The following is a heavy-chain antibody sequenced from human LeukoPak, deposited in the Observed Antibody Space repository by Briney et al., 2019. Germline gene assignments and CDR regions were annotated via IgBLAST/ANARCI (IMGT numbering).Heavy chain of an antibody. CDR1: GGSFSGDY. J-gene: IGHJ6*02. CDR3: ARVITMVRGVIIREDV. Sequence: SETLSLTCAVYGGSFSGDYWSWIRQPPGKGLEWIGEINHSGSTNYNPSLKSRVTISVDTSKNQFSLKLSSVTAADTAVYYCARVITMVRGVIIREDVWGQGTTVTVSS. D-gene: IGHD3-10*01. CDR2: INHSGST. V-gene: IGHV4-34*01.